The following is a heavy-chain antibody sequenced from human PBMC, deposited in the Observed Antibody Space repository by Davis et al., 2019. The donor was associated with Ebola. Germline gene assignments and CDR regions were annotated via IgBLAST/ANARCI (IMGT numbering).Heavy chain of an antibody. V-gene: IGHV3-53*01. CDR2: IYSGGST. CDR1: GFTVSSNY. J-gene: IGHJ4*02. Sequence: GESLKISCAASGFTVSSNYMSWVRQAPGKGLEWVSVIYSGGSTYYADSVKGRFTISRDNSKNTLYLQMNSLRAEDTAVYYCAREYCSGGSCSFDYWGQGTLVTVSS. CDR3: AREYCSGGSCSFDY. D-gene: IGHD2-15*01.